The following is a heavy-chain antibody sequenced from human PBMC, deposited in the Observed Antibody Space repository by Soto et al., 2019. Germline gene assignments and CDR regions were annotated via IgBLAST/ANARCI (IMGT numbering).Heavy chain of an antibody. CDR3: ARSDVDIVVVPAAMYPWFDP. Sequence: QVQLVQSGAEVKKPGSSVKVSCKASRGTFSSYAISWVRQAPGQGLEWMGGIIPIFGTANYAQKFQGRVTITADESTSTAYMELSSLRSEDTAVYYCARSDVDIVVVPAAMYPWFDPWGQGTLVTVSS. D-gene: IGHD2-2*01. CDR2: IIPIFGTA. V-gene: IGHV1-69*01. CDR1: RGTFSSYA. J-gene: IGHJ5*02.